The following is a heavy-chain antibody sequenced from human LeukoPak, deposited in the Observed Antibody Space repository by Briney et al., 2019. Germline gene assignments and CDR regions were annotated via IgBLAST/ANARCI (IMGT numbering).Heavy chain of an antibody. CDR2: SGST. Sequence: PSETLSLTYTVSGYSISSGYYWGWIRQPPGKGLEWIGSGSTYYNPSLKSRVTISVDTSKNQFSLKLSSVTAADTAVYYCARVELSYSSIDFDYWGQGTLVTVSS. J-gene: IGHJ4*02. CDR1: GYSISSGYY. CDR3: ARVELSYSSIDFDY. V-gene: IGHV4-38-2*02. D-gene: IGHD6-13*01.